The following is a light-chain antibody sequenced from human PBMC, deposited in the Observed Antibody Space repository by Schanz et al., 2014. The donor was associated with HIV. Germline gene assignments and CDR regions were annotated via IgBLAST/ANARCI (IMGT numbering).Light chain of an antibody. J-gene: IGLJ3*02. CDR1: SSTFRSNA. Sequence: QLVLTQPPSASGTPGQRVTISCSGSSSTFRSNAVNWYQQLPGTAPKLLIYNTYHRPSGVPDRFSGSQSGTSASLAISGLQAEDEADFFCATWDDSLNGWVFGGGTKLTVL. V-gene: IGLV1-44*01. CDR3: ATWDDSLNGWV. CDR2: NTY.